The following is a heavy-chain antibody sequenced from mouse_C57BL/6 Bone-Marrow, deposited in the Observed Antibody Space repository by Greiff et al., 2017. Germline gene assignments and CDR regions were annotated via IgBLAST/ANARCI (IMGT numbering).Heavy chain of an antibody. J-gene: IGHJ4*01. Sequence: VKLMESGPGLVQHSQSLSITCTVSGFSLTSYGVHWVRQSPGKGLEWLGVIWSGGSTDYNAAFISRLSISKDNSKSQVFFKMNSLQADDTAIYYCARPPSRDYAMDYWGQGTSVTGSS. CDR1: GFSLTSYG. CDR3: ARPPSRDYAMDY. V-gene: IGHV2-2*01. CDR2: IWSGGST.